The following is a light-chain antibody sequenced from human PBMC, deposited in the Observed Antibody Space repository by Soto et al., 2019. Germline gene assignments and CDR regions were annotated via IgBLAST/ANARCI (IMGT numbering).Light chain of an antibody. CDR1: QSVCTN. V-gene: IGKV3D-15*01. J-gene: IGKJ1*01. CDR3: QQYDTWPRT. Sequence: EIVITQSPASPYVPPGERATLSCRASQSVCTNFVWYMQKPGQAPRTLTYGASPRDTAVPARFTASGAVTDCTLSSSSLQSDDFGVYDCQQYDTWPRTFGQGTQVDI. CDR2: GAS.